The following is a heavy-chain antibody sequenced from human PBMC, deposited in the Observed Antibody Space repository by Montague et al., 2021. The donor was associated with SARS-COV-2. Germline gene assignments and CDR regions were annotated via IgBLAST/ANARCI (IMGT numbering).Heavy chain of an antibody. Sequence: PALFPPPPPLPLPCPFSGFSLSTSGMCVSWIRQPPGKALEWLAHIDWDDDKYYSTSLKTRLTISKDTSKNQVVLTMTNMDPVDTATYYCARILVAAAGSPFDPWGQGTLVTVSS. CDR2: IDWDDDK. CDR1: GFSLSTSGMC. V-gene: IGHV2-70*01. J-gene: IGHJ5*02. D-gene: IGHD6-13*01. CDR3: ARILVAAAGSPFDP.